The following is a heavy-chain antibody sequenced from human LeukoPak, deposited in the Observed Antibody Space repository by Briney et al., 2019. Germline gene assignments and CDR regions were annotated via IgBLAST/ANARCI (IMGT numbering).Heavy chain of an antibody. CDR1: GYTFTNYG. D-gene: IGHD2-15*01. J-gene: IGHJ3*02. Sequence: ASVKVSCKASGYTFTNYGITWVRQAPGQGLEWMGWISAYNGNTNYAQKLQGRVTMTTDTSTSTAYMNLRSLRSDDTAVYYCARKDCSGGSCYSLSLTPVFHVFDIWGQGTMVTVSS. V-gene: IGHV1-18*01. CDR2: ISAYNGNT. CDR3: ARKDCSGGSCYSLSLTPVFHVFDI.